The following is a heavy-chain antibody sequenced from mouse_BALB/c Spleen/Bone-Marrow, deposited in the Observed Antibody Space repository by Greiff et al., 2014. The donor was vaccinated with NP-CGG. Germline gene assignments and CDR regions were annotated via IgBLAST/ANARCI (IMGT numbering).Heavy chain of an antibody. CDR3: ARHKWAMDC. J-gene: IGHJ4*01. CDR1: GYTFTSYY. Sequence: VHLVESGPELVKPGASVRISCKASGYTFTSYYIHWVKQRPGQGLEWIGWIYPGNVNTKYNEEFKVKATLTADKSSSTAYMQLSSLTSEDSAVYFCARHKWAMDCWGQGTSVTVSS. V-gene: IGHV1S56*01. CDR2: IYPGNVNT. D-gene: IGHD1-3*01.